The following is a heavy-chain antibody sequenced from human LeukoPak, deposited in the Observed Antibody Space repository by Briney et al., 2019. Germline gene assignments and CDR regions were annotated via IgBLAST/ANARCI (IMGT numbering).Heavy chain of an antibody. J-gene: IGHJ3*02. Sequence: GGSLRLSCAASGFTFSSYSMNWVRQAPGKGLEWVSSISSSSSYIYYADSVKGRFTISRDNAKNSLYLQMNSLGAEDTAVYYCARDPYEYCSSTSCRQAGAFDIWGQGTMVTVSS. D-gene: IGHD2-2*01. CDR3: ARDPYEYCSSTSCRQAGAFDI. CDR2: ISSSSSYI. CDR1: GFTFSSYS. V-gene: IGHV3-21*01.